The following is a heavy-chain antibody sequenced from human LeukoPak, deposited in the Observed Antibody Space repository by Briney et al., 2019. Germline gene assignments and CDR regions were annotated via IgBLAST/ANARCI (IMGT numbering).Heavy chain of an antibody. D-gene: IGHD5-18*01. CDR3: ARDLGDTAMVADY. CDR2: ISSSSSYI. Sequence: GGSLRLSCAASGFTVSNNYMNWVRQAPGKGLEWVSSISSSSSYIYYADSVKGRFTISRDNAKNSLYLQMNSLRAEDTAVYYCARDLGDTAMVADYWGQGTLVTVSS. V-gene: IGHV3-21*01. CDR1: GFTVSNNY. J-gene: IGHJ4*02.